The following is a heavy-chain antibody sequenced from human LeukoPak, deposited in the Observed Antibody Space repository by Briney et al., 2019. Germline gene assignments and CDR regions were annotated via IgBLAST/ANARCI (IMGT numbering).Heavy chain of an antibody. CDR2: IYPGDSDT. CDR1: GYSFTIYW. D-gene: IGHD3-22*01. CDR3: ARHSYYDSSGYYYFQH. J-gene: IGHJ1*01. V-gene: IGHV5-51*01. Sequence: GESLKISCKGSGYSFTIYWIGWVRQMPGKGLEWMGIIYPGDSDTRYSPSFQGQVTISADKSISTAYLQWSSLKASDTAMYYCARHSYYDSSGYYYFQHWGQGTLVTVSS.